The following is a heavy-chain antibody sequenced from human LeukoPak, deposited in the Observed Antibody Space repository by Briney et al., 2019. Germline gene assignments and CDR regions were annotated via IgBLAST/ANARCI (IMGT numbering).Heavy chain of an antibody. Sequence: GGSLRLSCVASGFTSNNYAMTWVRQAPGKGLEWVSGISDNGGTTYYADSVRGRFTISRDNSKNTLYLQMNSLRAEDTALYYCVQSGSFYFPFDYWGHGTRVTVSS. CDR1: GFTSNNYA. CDR2: ISDNGGTT. J-gene: IGHJ4*01. D-gene: IGHD1-26*01. V-gene: IGHV3-23*01. CDR3: VQSGSFYFPFDY.